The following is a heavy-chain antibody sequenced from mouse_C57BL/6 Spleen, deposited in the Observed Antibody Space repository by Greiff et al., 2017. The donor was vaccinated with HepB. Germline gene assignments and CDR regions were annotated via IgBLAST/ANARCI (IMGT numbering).Heavy chain of an antibody. CDR1: GFSLTSYG. Sequence: VKLMESGPGLVQPSQSLSITCTVSGFSLTSYGVHWVRQSPGKGLEWLGVIWSGGSTDYNAAFISRLSISKDNSKSQVFFKMNSLQADDTAIYYCASYYGLYYAMDYWGQGTSVTVSS. V-gene: IGHV2-2*01. CDR2: IWSGGST. D-gene: IGHD1-2*01. CDR3: ASYYGLYYAMDY. J-gene: IGHJ4*01.